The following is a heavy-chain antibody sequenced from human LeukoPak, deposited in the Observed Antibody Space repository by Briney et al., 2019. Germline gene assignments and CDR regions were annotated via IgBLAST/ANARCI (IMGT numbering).Heavy chain of an antibody. CDR1: GFTFDDYA. D-gene: IGHD3-10*01. CDR2: ISGDGGST. J-gene: IGHJ6*02. Sequence: GGSLRLSCAASGFTFDDYAMHWVRQAPGKGLEWVSLISGDGGSTYYADSVKGRFTISRDNSKNSLYLQMNSLRTEDTALYYCAKEVGSGDSNYYYYGMDVWGQGTTVTVSS. CDR3: AKEVGSGDSNYYYYGMDV. V-gene: IGHV3-43*02.